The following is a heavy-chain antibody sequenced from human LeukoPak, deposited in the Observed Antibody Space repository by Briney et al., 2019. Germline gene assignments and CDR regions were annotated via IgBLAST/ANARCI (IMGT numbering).Heavy chain of an antibody. Sequence: PSETLSLTCAVYGGSFSGYYWSWIRQPPGKGLEWIGEISHSGSTNYNPSLKSRVTISVDTSKNQFSLELSSVTAADTAVYYCARVSGYCSGGSCPSRPPYYYYYGMDVWGQGTTVTVSS. CDR3: ARVSGYCSGGSCPSRPPYYYYYGMDV. CDR2: ISHSGST. D-gene: IGHD2-15*01. CDR1: GGSFSGYY. J-gene: IGHJ6*02. V-gene: IGHV4-34*01.